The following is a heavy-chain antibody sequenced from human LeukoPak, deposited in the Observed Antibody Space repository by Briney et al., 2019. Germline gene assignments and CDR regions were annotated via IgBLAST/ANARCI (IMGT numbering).Heavy chain of an antibody. Sequence: PGGSLRLSCAASGFTFSSYGMHWVRQAPGKGLEWVAFIRYDGSNKYYADSVKGRFTISRDNSKNTLYLQMNSLRAEDPAVYYCAKDQRRFRTSCHSFDYWGQGTLVTVSS. D-gene: IGHD2-2*02. V-gene: IGHV3-30*02. CDR3: AKDQRRFRTSCHSFDY. CDR2: IRYDGSNK. CDR1: GFTFSSYG. J-gene: IGHJ4*02.